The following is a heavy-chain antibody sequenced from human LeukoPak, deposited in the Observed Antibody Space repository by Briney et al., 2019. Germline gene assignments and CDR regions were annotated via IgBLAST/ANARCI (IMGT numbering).Heavy chain of an antibody. V-gene: IGHV4-39*01. CDR3: ARHDSSGYHFDF. J-gene: IGHJ4*02. CDR2: IYYSGGT. CDR1: GGSFSSSSPY. Sequence: PSETLSLTCTVSGGSFSSSSPYWGWIRQPPGKGLEWIGSIYYSGGTYYNPSLRSRVTISVDTSKNQFSLKLSSVTAADTAVYYCARHDSSGYHFDFWGQGTLVTVSS. D-gene: IGHD3-22*01.